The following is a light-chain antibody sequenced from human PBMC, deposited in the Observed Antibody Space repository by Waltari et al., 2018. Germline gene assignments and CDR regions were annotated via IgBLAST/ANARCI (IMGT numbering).Light chain of an antibody. CDR1: QNIRSK. Sequence: EIVMTQSPATLSVFPGERPTLACRARQNIRSKLAWYQQKPGQAPRLLIYDASTRATGIPARFSGSGSGTEFTLTISSLQSEDLAVYYCQQYNNWPPVTFGGGTKVEIK. CDR3: QQYNNWPPVT. V-gene: IGKV3-15*01. CDR2: DAS. J-gene: IGKJ4*01.